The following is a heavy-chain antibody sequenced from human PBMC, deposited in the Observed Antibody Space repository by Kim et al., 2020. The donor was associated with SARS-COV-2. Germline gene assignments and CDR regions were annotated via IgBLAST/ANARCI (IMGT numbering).Heavy chain of an antibody. Sequence: ASVKVSCKASGYTFTSYAMHWVRQAPGQRLEWMGWINAGNGNTKYSQKFQGRVTITRDTSASTAYMELSSLRSEDTAVYYCERVRRFHGSGSHADYWGQGTLVTVSS. CDR3: ERVRRFHGSGSHADY. D-gene: IGHD3-10*01. V-gene: IGHV1-3*01. CDR1: GYTFTSYA. J-gene: IGHJ4*02. CDR2: INAGNGNT.